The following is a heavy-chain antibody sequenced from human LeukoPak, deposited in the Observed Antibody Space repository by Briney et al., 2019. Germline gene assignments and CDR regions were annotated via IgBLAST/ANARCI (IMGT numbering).Heavy chain of an antibody. CDR2: ISYDGSNK. CDR1: GFTFSSYG. Sequence: GRSLRLSCAASGFTFSSYGMHWVRQAPGKGLEWVAVISYDGSNKYYADSVKGRFTISRDNSKNTLYLQMNSLRAEDTAVYYCAKVGGGSTWDIVVVVAATPVYYFDYWGQGTQVTVSS. CDR3: AKVGGGSTWDIVVVVAATPVYYFDY. V-gene: IGHV3-30*18. D-gene: IGHD2-15*01. J-gene: IGHJ4*02.